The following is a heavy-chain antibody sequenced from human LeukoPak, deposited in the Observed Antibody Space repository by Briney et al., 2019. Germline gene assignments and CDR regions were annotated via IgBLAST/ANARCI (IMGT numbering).Heavy chain of an antibody. CDR2: INHSGST. CDR3: ARNSYDSSGYYFDY. CDR1: GGSFSGYY. Sequence: PSETLSLTCAVYGGSFSGYYWSWIRQPPGKGLEWIGEINHSGSTNYNPSLKSRVTISVDTSKNQFSLKLSSVTAADTAMYYCARNSYDSSGYYFDYWGQGTLVTVSS. D-gene: IGHD3-22*01. J-gene: IGHJ4*02. V-gene: IGHV4-34*01.